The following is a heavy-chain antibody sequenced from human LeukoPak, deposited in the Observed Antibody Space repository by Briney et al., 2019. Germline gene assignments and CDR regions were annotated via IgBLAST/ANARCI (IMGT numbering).Heavy chain of an antibody. J-gene: IGHJ4*02. CDR2: ISSSSSYI. CDR3: ARDRAHCSGGSCSQSFDY. D-gene: IGHD2-15*01. Sequence: GGSLRLSCAASGFTFSSYSMNWVRQAPGKGLEWVSSISSSSSYIYYADSVKGRFTISRDNAKNSLYLQMNSLRAEDTAVYYCARDRAHCSGGSCSQSFDYWGQGTLVTVSS. V-gene: IGHV3-21*01. CDR1: GFTFSSYS.